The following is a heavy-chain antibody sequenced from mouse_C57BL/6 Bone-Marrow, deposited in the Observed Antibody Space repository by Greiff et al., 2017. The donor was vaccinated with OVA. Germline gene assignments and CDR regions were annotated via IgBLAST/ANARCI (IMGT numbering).Heavy chain of an antibody. V-gene: IGHV1-76*01. J-gene: IGHJ3*01. CDR3: ARFGSLYGSSSAWFAY. Sequence: QVQLKESGAELVRPGASVKLSCKASGYTFTDYYINWVKQRPGQGLEWIARIYPGSGNTYYNEKFKGKATLTAEKSSSTAYMQLSSLTSEDSAVYFCARFGSLYGSSSAWFAYWGQGTLVTVSA. CDR2: IYPGSGNT. D-gene: IGHD1-1*01. CDR1: GYTFTDYY.